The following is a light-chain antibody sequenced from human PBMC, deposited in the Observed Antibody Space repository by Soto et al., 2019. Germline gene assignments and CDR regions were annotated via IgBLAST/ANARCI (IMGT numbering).Light chain of an antibody. CDR1: SSDVGGYNY. V-gene: IGLV2-14*01. Sequence: QSALTQPASVSGSPGQSITISCTGTSSDVGGYNYVSWYQQHPGKAPKVMIYEVSNRPSGVSNRFSGSKSGNTVSLTISGLQAEDEAEYYCSSYTSSSTLVVFGTGTKVTVL. CDR2: EVS. CDR3: SSYTSSSTLVV. J-gene: IGLJ1*01.